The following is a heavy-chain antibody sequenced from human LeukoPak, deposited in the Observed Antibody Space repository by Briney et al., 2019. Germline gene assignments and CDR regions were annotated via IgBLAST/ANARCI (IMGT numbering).Heavy chain of an antibody. CDR1: GFTFSSYA. D-gene: IGHD6-13*01. V-gene: IGHV3-23*01. CDR3: AKMFDTSSWYRAGFDS. Sequence: PGGSLRLSRAASGFTFSSYAMSWVRQAPGKGLEWVSVISGSGTIIYYADSVKGRFTISRDNSKNTLYLQMNSLRAEDTAVYYCAKMFDTSSWYRAGFDSWGQGTLVTVSS. J-gene: IGHJ4*02. CDR2: ISGSGTII.